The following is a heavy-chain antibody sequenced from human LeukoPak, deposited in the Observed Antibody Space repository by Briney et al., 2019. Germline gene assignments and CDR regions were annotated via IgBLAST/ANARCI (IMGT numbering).Heavy chain of an antibody. J-gene: IGHJ4*02. V-gene: IGHV6-1*01. CDR1: GDSVSSNSAA. Sequence: SQTLSLTCAISGDSVSSNSAAWNWLRQSPSRGLEWLGRTYYRSRWYNDYAVSVKSRIAIDPDTSKNQFSLQLNSVTPEDTAVYYCVRDPPSSGWSFDYWGQGALVTVSS. CDR2: TYYRSRWYN. D-gene: IGHD6-19*01. CDR3: VRDPPSSGWSFDY.